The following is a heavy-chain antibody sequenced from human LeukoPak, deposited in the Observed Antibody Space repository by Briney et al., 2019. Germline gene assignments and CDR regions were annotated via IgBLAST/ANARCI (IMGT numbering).Heavy chain of an antibody. J-gene: IGHJ4*02. D-gene: IGHD1-26*01. CDR1: GYTLTELS. V-gene: IGHV1-24*01. CDR3: APVRYQWEPSNFDY. Sequence: ASVKVSCKVSGYTLTELSMHWVRQAPGKGLEWMGGFDPEDGETIYAQKFQGRVTMPEDTSTDTAYMELSSLRSEDPAVYYCAPVRYQWEPSNFDYWGQGTLVTVSS. CDR2: FDPEDGET.